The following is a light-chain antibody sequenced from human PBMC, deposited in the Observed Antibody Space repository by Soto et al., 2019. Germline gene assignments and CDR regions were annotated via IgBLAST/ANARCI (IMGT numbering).Light chain of an antibody. Sequence: EIVLTQSPVTLSLSPGERATLSCRASQSVSGYLAWYQQKPGQPPRLLIYDVSNRATGIPARFSGSGFGTDFTLTISSLEPEDFAIYYCQQRNYWQVTFGQGTRLEIK. CDR1: QSVSGY. V-gene: IGKV3-11*01. CDR2: DVS. J-gene: IGKJ5*01. CDR3: QQRNYWQVT.